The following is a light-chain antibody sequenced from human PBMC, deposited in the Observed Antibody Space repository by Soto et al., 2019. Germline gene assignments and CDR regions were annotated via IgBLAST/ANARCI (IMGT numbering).Light chain of an antibody. CDR1: ESVSTY. J-gene: IGKJ1*01. CDR2: GAS. Sequence: ETVMTQSPATLSVSPGERVTLSCRASESVSTYLAWYQQKPGQAPRLLIYGASARATGIPDRFSGSGSGTEFTLIISNLQPEDFALYYCHQYLNWLQAFGQGTKVEIK. V-gene: IGKV3-15*01. CDR3: HQYLNWLQA.